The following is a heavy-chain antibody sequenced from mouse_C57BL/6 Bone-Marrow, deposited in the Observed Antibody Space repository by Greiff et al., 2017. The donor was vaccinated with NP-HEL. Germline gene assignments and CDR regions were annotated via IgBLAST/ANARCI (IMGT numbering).Heavy chain of an antibody. J-gene: IGHJ4*01. CDR2: IDPSDSYT. Sequence: QVQLQQPGAELVKPGASVKLSCKASGYTFTSYWMQWVKQRPGQGLEWIGEIDPSDSYTNYNQKFKGKATLTVDTSSSTAYMQLSSLTSEDSAVYYCARFITPCYYAMDYWGQGTSVTVSS. CDR3: ARFITPCYYAMDY. D-gene: IGHD1-1*01. CDR1: GYTFTSYW. V-gene: IGHV1-50*01.